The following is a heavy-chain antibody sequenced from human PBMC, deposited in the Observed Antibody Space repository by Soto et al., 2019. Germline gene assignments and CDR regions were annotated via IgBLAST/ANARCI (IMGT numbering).Heavy chain of an antibody. CDR1: GGSVSSGSYY. CDR3: ARAPLEDYDFWIGYWGGYYYGMDV. J-gene: IGHJ6*02. D-gene: IGHD3-3*01. CDR2: IYYSGST. V-gene: IGHV4-61*01. Sequence: SENLPLTCTVSGGSVSSGSYYWSWIRQPPGKGLEWIGYIYYSGSTNYNPSLKSRVTISVDTSKNQFSLKLSSVTAADTAVYYCARAPLEDYDFWIGYWGGYYYGMDVWGQGTTVPVSS.